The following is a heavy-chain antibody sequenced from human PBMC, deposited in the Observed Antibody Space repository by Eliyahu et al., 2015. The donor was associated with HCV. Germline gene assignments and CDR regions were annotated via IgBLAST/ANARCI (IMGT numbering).Heavy chain of an antibody. CDR2: ISGSASST. D-gene: IGHD2-2*01. CDR3: AKGGRMKGIVLVPAAYYFGMDV. J-gene: IGHJ6*02. V-gene: IGHV3-23*01. CDR1: GLXFGSCA. Sequence: EVQLLESGGGLVXPGGSLXLSCAASGLXFGSCAXNXVRQAPGEGLEWVSGISGSASSTYYADSVKGRFTISRDNSKNTLYLQMNSLRAEDTAIYYCAKGGRMKGIVLVPAAYYFGMDVWGQGTTVTVSS.